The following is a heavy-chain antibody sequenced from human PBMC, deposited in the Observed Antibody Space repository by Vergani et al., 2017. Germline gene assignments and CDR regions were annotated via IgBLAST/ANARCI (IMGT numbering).Heavy chain of an antibody. Sequence: QLHLQESGPGLVKPSETLSLTCTVSGGSITSSSYYWGWIGQPPGKGLEWIGNIYYSGGAYYNPSLKGRVTISVDTSKKQFTLEVTSVTAADTAIYFCARTESFILQYFHWALWGQGTLVPVSS. CDR2: IYYSGGA. D-gene: IGHD3-9*01. CDR3: ARTESFILQYFHWAL. CDR1: GGSITSSSYY. J-gene: IGHJ4*02. V-gene: IGHV4-39*01.